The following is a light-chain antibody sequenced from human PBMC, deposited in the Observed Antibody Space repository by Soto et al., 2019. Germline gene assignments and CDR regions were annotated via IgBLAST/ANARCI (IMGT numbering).Light chain of an antibody. CDR1: SSDIGGYNY. Sequence: QSVLTQPASVSGSPGQSITISCTGTSSDIGGYNYVSWYQHHPGKAPTLMIYEFSYRPSGVSNRFSGSKSSNTASLTISRLQAEDEADYYCCSYTCSTTLVLVGGGTKLTVL. CDR3: CSYTCSTTLVL. CDR2: EFS. V-gene: IGLV2-14*01. J-gene: IGLJ2*01.